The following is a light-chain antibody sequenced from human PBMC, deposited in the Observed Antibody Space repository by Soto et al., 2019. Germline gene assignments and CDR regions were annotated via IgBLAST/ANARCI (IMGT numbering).Light chain of an antibody. V-gene: IGKV3-20*01. CDR2: DAS. CDR3: QQYGSSPRT. J-gene: IGKJ1*01. CDR1: QSVSNNY. Sequence: ESVLTQSPGTLSLSRGERATLSCRASQSVSNNYLAWYHQKHGQAPRLLIYDASTRATGIPDRFSGSGSGTDFTLTISRLEPEDFAVYCCQQYGSSPRTFGQGTKVDIK.